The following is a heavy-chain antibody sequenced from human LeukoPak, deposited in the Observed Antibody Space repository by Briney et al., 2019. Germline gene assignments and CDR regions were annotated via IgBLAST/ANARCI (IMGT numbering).Heavy chain of an antibody. CDR2: VSYDGSYK. CDR1: GFTFSNFA. CDR3: ARAPYGDNGYTAEVADY. J-gene: IGHJ4*02. D-gene: IGHD3-16*01. V-gene: IGHV3-30*04. Sequence: WRSLRLSCAATGFTFSNFAMHWVRQAPGKGLECVAVVSYDGSYKYYADSVKGRFTISRDNSKNTLYLQMNSLRAEDTAVYYCARAPYGDNGYTAEVADYWGQGTLVTVSS.